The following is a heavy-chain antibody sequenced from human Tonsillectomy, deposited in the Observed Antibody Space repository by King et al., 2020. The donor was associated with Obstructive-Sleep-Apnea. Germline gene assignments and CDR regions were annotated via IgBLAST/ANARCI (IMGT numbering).Heavy chain of an antibody. J-gene: IGHJ6*02. D-gene: IGHD1-1*01. Sequence: QLVQSGVEVKKPGASVKVSCKASGYTFTSYGISWVRQAPGQGLEWMGWISAYNGNTNYEQKFQGRVTMTTDTSTSTAYMELRSLRSDDTAVYYCARGAWNPPWDYYYGMDVWGQGTTVTVSS. CDR2: ISAYNGNT. CDR1: GYTFTSYG. CDR3: ARGAWNPPWDYYYGMDV. V-gene: IGHV1-18*01.